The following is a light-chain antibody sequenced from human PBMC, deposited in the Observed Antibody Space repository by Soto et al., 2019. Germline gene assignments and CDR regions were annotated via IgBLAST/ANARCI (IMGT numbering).Light chain of an antibody. Sequence: IVLTQSPATLSLSPGERAALSCRASQSVSTSLAWYQHQPGQAPRLFIYDASKRAPGIPARFSGSGSGTDFTLTISSLEPEDFAVYYCQVRDVWPSFGQGTKVEIK. CDR3: QVRDVWPS. CDR2: DAS. V-gene: IGKV3-11*01. J-gene: IGKJ1*01. CDR1: QSVSTS.